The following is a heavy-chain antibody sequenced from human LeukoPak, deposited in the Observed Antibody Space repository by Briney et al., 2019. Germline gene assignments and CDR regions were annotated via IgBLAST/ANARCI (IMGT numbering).Heavy chain of an antibody. CDR2: VFYTGST. V-gene: IGHV4-59*01. D-gene: IGHD1-26*01. CDR3: ARTRSGYSTLGY. Sequence: SETLSLACTVSGDSISPYYWSWIRQPPGGGLEWIGYVFYTGSTNYNPSLKSRVTISVDTSRNQFSLKLTSVTAADTAVYYCARTRSGYSTLGYWGQGTLVTVSS. J-gene: IGHJ4*02. CDR1: GDSISPYY.